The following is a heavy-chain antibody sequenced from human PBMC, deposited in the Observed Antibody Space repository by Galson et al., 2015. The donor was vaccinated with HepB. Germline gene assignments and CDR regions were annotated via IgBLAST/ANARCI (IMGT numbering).Heavy chain of an antibody. CDR2: ISRDENYR. D-gene: IGHD3-3*01. CDR3: ARDGQDFWSDYRSSYSYMDV. CDR1: GFTFHFYA. J-gene: IGHJ6*03. V-gene: IGHV3-30-3*01. Sequence: ALRLSCPSSGFTFHFYAMHWVRQALGKGLEWVAGISRDENYRYYRDSVKDRVTISRDNSKNTLYLQMNSLRTEDTAGFDCARDGQDFWSDYRSSYSYMDVWGKGTTVTVSS.